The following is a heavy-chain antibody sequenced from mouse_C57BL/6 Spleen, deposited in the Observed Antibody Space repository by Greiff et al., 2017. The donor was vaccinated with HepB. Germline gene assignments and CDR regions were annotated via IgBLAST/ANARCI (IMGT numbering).Heavy chain of an antibody. J-gene: IGHJ1*03. Sequence: EVQLQQSGPELVKPGASVKIPCKASGYTFTDYNMDWVKQSHGKSLEWIGDINPNNGGTIYNQKFKGKATLTVDKSSSTAYMELLSRTSEDTAVYYCARWDSYGSSYEWYFDVWGTGTTVTVSS. CDR3: ARWDSYGSSYEWYFDV. D-gene: IGHD1-1*01. CDR2: INPNNGGT. V-gene: IGHV1-18*01. CDR1: GYTFTDYN.